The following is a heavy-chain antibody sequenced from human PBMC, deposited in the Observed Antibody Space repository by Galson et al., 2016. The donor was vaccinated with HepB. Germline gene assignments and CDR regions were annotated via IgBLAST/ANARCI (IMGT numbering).Heavy chain of an antibody. D-gene: IGHD6-19*01. Sequence: SLRLSCAASGFSFGSYAMHWVRQTPAKGLEWVAVISGDGTNKYYADSVKGRFTISRDNSKSTLYLQMSSLGADDTAVYSCAKKGYSSGKFDAFDIWGQGTVVTVSS. CDR2: ISGDGTNK. J-gene: IGHJ3*02. CDR3: AKKGYSSGKFDAFDI. CDR1: GFSFGSYA. V-gene: IGHV3-30*18.